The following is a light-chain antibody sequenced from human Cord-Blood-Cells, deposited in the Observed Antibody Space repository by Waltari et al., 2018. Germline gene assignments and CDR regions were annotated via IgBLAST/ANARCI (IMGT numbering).Light chain of an antibody. CDR2: EVS. V-gene: IGLV2-14*01. CDR3: SSYTSSSTYV. CDR1: SRGVAGYNY. J-gene: IGLJ1*01. Sequence: QSALTQPASVSGSPGQSITISCTGTSRGVAGYNYVSWYQQHPGKAPKLMIYEVSNRPSGVSNRFSGSKSGNTASLTISGLQAEDEADYYCSSYTSSSTYVFGTGTKVTVL.